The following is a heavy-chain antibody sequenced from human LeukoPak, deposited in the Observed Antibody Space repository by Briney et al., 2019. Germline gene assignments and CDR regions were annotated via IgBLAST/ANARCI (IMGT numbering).Heavy chain of an antibody. D-gene: IGHD2-15*01. CDR3: AKVGLGGYCSGGSCYSMSYFDY. CDR1: GFTFSSYA. CDR2: ISGSGGST. Sequence: GGSLRLSCAASGFTFSSYAMNWVRQAPGKGLEWVSGISGSGGSTYYADSVKGRFTISRDNSKNTLYLQMNSLRAEDTAVYYCAKVGLGGYCSGGSCYSMSYFDYWGQGTLVTVSS. J-gene: IGHJ4*02. V-gene: IGHV3-23*01.